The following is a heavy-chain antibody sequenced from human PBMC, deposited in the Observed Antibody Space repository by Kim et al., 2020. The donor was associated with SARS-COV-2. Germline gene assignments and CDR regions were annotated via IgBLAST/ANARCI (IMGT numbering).Heavy chain of an antibody. CDR3: ARVESFYYDSSGYNY. Sequence: ASVKVSCKASGYSFTNYAMNWVRQAPGQGLEWMGWINTNTGNPTYAQGFTGRFVFSLDTSVSTAYLQISSLKAEDTAVYYCARVESFYYDSSGYNYWGQGTLVTVSS. V-gene: IGHV7-4-1*02. CDR2: INTNTGNP. D-gene: IGHD3-22*01. CDR1: GYSFTNYA. J-gene: IGHJ4*02.